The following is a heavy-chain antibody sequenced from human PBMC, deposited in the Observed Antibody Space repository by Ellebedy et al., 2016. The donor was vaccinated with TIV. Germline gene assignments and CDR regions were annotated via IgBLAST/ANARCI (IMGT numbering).Heavy chain of an antibody. Sequence: GESLKISCVASGFTFDSYAMHWVRQAPGKGLEWVAVISHDGSSQYYADSVKGRFTVSRDNSMTTVYLEMNSLRAEDTALYYCARDLEKSSGWYGGAAYWGQGTQVTVS. CDR2: ISHDGSSQ. CDR1: GFTFDSYA. CDR3: ARDLEKSSGWYGGAAY. J-gene: IGHJ4*02. D-gene: IGHD6-19*01. V-gene: IGHV3-30-3*01.